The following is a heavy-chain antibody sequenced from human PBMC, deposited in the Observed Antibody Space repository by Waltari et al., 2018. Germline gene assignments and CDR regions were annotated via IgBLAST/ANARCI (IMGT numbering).Heavy chain of an antibody. D-gene: IGHD3-22*01. J-gene: IGHJ4*02. CDR2: MNPNSGNT. Sequence: FTRSDINWVRQATGQGLEWMGWMNPNSGNTGYAQKFQGRVTMTRNTSISTAYMELSSLRSEDTAVYYCARGRYYYDSSGYYFPGYWGQGTLVTVSS. CDR3: ARGRYYYDSSGYYFPGY. CDR1: FTRSD. V-gene: IGHV1-8*01.